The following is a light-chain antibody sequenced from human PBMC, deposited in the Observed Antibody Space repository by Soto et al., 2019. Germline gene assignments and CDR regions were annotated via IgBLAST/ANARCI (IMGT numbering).Light chain of an antibody. CDR3: QQSYSSPPT. Sequence: DIQMTQSPSSLSASVGDRVTITCRASQSISSYLNWYQYKPGKAPKLLIYGASSLQSGVPSRFSGSGSGTEFTLTISSLQPEDFAIYYCQQSYSSPPTFGQGTKVEIK. V-gene: IGKV1-39*01. CDR1: QSISSY. J-gene: IGKJ1*01. CDR2: GAS.